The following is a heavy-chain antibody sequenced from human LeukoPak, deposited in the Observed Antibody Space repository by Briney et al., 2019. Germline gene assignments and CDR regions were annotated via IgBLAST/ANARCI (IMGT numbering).Heavy chain of an antibody. CDR1: GFTFSSYA. D-gene: IGHD6-6*01. CDR2: INHSGST. CDR3: ASLRREQLVRTPNWFDP. J-gene: IGHJ5*02. Sequence: TGGSLRLSCAASGFTFSSYAMSWVRQAPGKGLEWIGEINHSGSTNYNPSLKSRVTISVDTSKNQFSLKLSSVTAADAAVYYCASLRREQLVRTPNWFDPWGQGTLVTVSS. V-gene: IGHV4-34*01.